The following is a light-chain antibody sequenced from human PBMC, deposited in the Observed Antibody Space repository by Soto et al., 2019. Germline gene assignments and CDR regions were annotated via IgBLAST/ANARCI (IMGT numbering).Light chain of an antibody. CDR2: GAS. CDR1: QSVSSNF. V-gene: IGKV3-20*01. J-gene: IGKJ5*01. CDR3: QQYGTSLMT. Sequence: VLTQSPGTLSLSPGEGATLSCRASQSVSSNFLAWYQQKPGQAPRLLIYGASSRATGIPDRFSGSGSGTDFTLTISRLEPEDFAVYYCQQYGTSLMTFGQGTRLEIK.